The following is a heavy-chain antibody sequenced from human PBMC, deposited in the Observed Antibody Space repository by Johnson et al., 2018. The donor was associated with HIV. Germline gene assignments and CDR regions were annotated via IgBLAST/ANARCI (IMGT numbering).Heavy chain of an antibody. CDR2: ISYDGINQ. J-gene: IGHJ3*02. D-gene: IGHD4-17*01. V-gene: IGHV3-30*04. CDR3: ARVRPNPTVTTRGAAFDI. Sequence: VQLVESGGGVVQPGRSLRLSCAASGFTFSSYAMHWVRQAPGKGLAWVAVISYDGINQYYAASVKGRFTISIDNSKNTLYLQMNSLRAEDTAVYYCARVRPNPTVTTRGAAFDIWGQGTMVTVSS. CDR1: GFTFSSYA.